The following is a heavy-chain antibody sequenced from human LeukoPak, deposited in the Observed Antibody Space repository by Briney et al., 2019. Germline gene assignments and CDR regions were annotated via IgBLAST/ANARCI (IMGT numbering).Heavy chain of an antibody. J-gene: IGHJ4*02. V-gene: IGHV3-30*04. CDR1: GFTFNNFA. CDR2: ISYDGSNK. CDR3: ARAHPSGWFYFDY. Sequence: PGGSLRLSCAASGFTFNNFAMAWVRQAPGKGLEWVAVISYDGSNKYYADSVKGRFTISRDNAKNSLYLQMNSLRAEDTAVYYCARAHPSGWFYFDYWGQGTLVTVSS. D-gene: IGHD6-19*01.